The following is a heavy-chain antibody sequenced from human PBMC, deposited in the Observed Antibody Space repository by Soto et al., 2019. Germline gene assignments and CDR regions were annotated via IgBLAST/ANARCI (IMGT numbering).Heavy chain of an antibody. D-gene: IGHD3-10*01. V-gene: IGHV3-23*01. J-gene: IGHJ5*02. Sequence: LRLSCAASGFPFSSTDMSWVRQAPGKGLEWVSTILDTGTTVFYADSVKGRFTVSRDNSNNTLYVQMNNLRADDTAVYYCVKNSGWFNTWGQGDLVTVSS. CDR1: GFPFSSTD. CDR2: ILDTGTTV. CDR3: VKNSGWFNT.